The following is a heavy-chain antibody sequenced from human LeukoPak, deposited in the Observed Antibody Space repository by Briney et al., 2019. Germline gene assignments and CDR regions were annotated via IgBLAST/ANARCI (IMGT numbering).Heavy chain of an antibody. J-gene: IGHJ3*02. CDR3: ATYTGGRRLQFGSDAFDI. D-gene: IGHD5-24*01. V-gene: IGHV1-18*01. CDR1: GYTFTSYG. CDR2: ISAYNGNT. Sequence: ASVKVSCKASGYTFTSYGISWVRQAPGQGLEWMGWISAYNGNTNYAQKLQGRVTMTTDTSTSTAYMELRSLRSDDTAVYYCATYTGGRRLQFGSDAFDIWGQGTMVTVSS.